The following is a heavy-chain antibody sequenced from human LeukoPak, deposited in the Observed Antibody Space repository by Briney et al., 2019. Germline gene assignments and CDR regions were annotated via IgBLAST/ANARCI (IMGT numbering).Heavy chain of an antibody. CDR3: ARRAYGDYGRWYYDL. CDR1: GFTFSNYD. CDR2: IDAAGDT. V-gene: IGHV3-13*01. D-gene: IGHD4-17*01. Sequence: TGGSLRLSCAAAGFTFSNYDMHWVRQPSGRGLEWVSAIDAAGDTNYPDSVKGRIAISRENAKNSLYPQMNSLRVGDTAVYYCARRAYGDYGRWYYDLWGRGTLVTVSS. J-gene: IGHJ2*01.